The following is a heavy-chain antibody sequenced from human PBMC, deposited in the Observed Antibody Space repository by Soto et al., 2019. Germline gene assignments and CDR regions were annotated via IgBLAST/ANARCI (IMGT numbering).Heavy chain of an antibody. V-gene: IGHV4-39*01. J-gene: IGHJ5*02. Sequence: PSETLSLTGTAFVGSISSSIYYWGWIRQPPGKGLEWIGSIYYSGSTYYNPSLKSRVTISVDTSKNQFSLKLSSVTAADTAVYYCARSDIVVVPAPFDPWGQGTLVTVSS. CDR1: VGSISSSIYY. D-gene: IGHD2-2*01. CDR3: ARSDIVVVPAPFDP. CDR2: IYYSGST.